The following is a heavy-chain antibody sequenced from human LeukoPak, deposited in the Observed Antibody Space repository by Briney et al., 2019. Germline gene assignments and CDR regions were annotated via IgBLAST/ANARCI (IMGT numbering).Heavy chain of an antibody. V-gene: IGHV1-18*01. CDR2: ISAYNGNT. CDR1: GYTFTSYG. Sequence: GASVKVSCKASGYTFTSYGISWVRQAPGQGLEWMGWISAYNGNTNYAQKLQGRVTMTTDTSTSTAYMELRSLRSDDTAVYYCARGTRGDTSGYIRGQFDYWGQGTLVTVSS. CDR3: ARGTRGDTSGYIRGQFDY. J-gene: IGHJ4*02. D-gene: IGHD3-22*01.